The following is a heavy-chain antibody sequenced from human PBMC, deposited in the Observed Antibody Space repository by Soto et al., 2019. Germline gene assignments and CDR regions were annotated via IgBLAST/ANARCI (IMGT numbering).Heavy chain of an antibody. CDR3: ARTGGGRAARPLEY. Sequence: ASVKVSCKASGYMFTTYGISWVRQAPGQGLEWMAWISAYNGNKKYAQKFQDRVTMTIHTSSTTVSMELRNLTSDDTAIYYCARTGGGRAARPLEYWGQGTLVTVSS. V-gene: IGHV1-18*04. CDR1: GYMFTTYG. J-gene: IGHJ4*02. D-gene: IGHD6-6*01. CDR2: ISAYNGNK.